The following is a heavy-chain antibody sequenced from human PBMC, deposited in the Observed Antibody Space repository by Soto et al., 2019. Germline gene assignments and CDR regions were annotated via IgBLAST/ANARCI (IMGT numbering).Heavy chain of an antibody. V-gene: IGHV4-38-2*01. Sequence: PSETLSVTCSVSGYSISGGYYWGWIRQPQGKALEWIGIIYHIWSSYYIPSLKSRVTISVDTSKNQFSLKLSSVTTADTAVYYPASYGSPHYTDSFHPWGQGTLVTVSS. CDR3: ASYGSPHYTDSFHP. CDR2: IYHIWSS. D-gene: IGHD2-15*01. CDR1: GYSISGGYY. J-gene: IGHJ5*02.